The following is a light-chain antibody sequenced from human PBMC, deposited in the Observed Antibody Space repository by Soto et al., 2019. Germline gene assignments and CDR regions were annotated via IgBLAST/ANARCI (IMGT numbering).Light chain of an antibody. J-gene: IGLJ1*01. Sequence: QCVLTKPASASGSPGRSVAISCTGTSSDVGGYDYVSWYQQHPGKAPKLMIYDVSKRPSGVPDRFSGSKSGNTASLTVSGLQAEDEADYYCSSYAGTYIVFGTGTKVTVL. V-gene: IGLV2-8*01. CDR3: SSYAGTYIV. CDR2: DVS. CDR1: SSDVGGYDY.